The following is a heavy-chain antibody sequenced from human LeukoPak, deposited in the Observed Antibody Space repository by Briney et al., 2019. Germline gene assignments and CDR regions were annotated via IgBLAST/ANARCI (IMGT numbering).Heavy chain of an antibody. D-gene: IGHD6-6*01. CDR3: ARDRSPYSSSSDAFDI. Sequence: GASVKVSCKAPGYTFTGYYMHWVRQAPGQGLEWMGWINPNSGGTNYAQKFQGRVTMTRDTSISTAYMELSRLRSDDTAVYYCARDRSPYSSSSDAFDIWGQGTMVTVSS. CDR2: INPNSGGT. CDR1: GYTFTGYY. V-gene: IGHV1-2*02. J-gene: IGHJ3*02.